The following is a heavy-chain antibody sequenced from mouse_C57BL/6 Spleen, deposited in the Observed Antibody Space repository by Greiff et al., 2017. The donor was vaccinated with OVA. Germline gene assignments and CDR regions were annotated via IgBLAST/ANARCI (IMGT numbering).Heavy chain of an antibody. CDR2: INPSTGGT. D-gene: IGHD3-1*01. J-gene: IGHJ4*01. CDR1: GYSFTGYY. V-gene: IGHV1-43*01. Sequence: EVQLQQSGPELVKPGASVKISCKASGYSFTGYYMHWVKQSSEKSLEWIGEINPSTGGTSYNQKFKGKATLTVDKSSSTAYMQLKSLTSEDSAVYYCARSGAMGYWGQGTSVTVSS. CDR3: ARSGAMGY.